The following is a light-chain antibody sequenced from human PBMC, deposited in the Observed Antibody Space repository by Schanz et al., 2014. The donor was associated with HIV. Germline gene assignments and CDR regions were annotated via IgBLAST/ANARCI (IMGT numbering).Light chain of an antibody. CDR1: SSDVGGYDY. CDR3: SSYAGSNNWV. CDR2: EVS. J-gene: IGLJ3*02. Sequence: QSALTQPASVSGSPGQSITISCTGDSSDVGGYDYVSWYQQHPGKAPKLMIYEVSKRPSGVPDRFSGSKSGNTASLTVSGLQAEDEADYYCSSYAGSNNWVFGGGTKLTVL. V-gene: IGLV2-8*01.